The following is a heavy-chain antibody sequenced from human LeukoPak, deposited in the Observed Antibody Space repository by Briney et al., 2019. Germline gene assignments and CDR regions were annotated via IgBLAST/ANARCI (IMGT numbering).Heavy chain of an antibody. V-gene: IGHV3-74*01. J-gene: IGHJ4*02. Sequence: PGGSPRLSCAASGFSFSSYWKHWVRQTPGKGLVWGSRTNSDESSTTHADSVKGRFTIARDSAKNTLYLQMNSLRAEDTAVYDCARGPSAYFEDYWGQGTLVTVSS. CDR3: ARGPSAYFEDY. D-gene: IGHD3-9*01. CDR2: TNSDESST. CDR1: GFSFSSYW.